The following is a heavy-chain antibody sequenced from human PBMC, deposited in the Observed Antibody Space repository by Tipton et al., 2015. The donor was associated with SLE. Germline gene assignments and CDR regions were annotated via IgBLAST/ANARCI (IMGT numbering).Heavy chain of an antibody. Sequence: TLSLTCAVSGYSISSGYYWGWIRQPPGKGLEWIGEINHSGSTNYNPSLKSRVTISVDTSKNQFSLKLSSVTAADTAVYYCAREVYDSSTSHFDYWGQGTLVTVSS. J-gene: IGHJ4*02. CDR1: GYSISSGYY. CDR2: INHSGST. D-gene: IGHD3-22*01. CDR3: AREVYDSSTSHFDY. V-gene: IGHV4-38-2*02.